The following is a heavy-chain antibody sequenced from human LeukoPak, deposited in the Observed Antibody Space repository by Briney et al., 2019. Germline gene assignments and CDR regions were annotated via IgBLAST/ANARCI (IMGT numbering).Heavy chain of an antibody. D-gene: IGHD5-12*01. Sequence: PSETLSLTCTVSGGSISSNYWSWVRQPPAKGLEWIGYIHYSGRTNYNPSLKSRVTISVDTSKNQFSLKLSSVTAADTAVYYCATEVAPSDHYYYYGMDVWGQGTTVTVSS. J-gene: IGHJ6*02. CDR2: IHYSGRT. CDR1: GGSISSNY. CDR3: ATEVAPSDHYYYYGMDV. V-gene: IGHV4-59*01.